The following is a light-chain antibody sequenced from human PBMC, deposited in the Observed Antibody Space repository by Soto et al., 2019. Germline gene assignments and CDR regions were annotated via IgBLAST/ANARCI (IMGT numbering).Light chain of an antibody. CDR2: EVS. J-gene: IGLJ1*01. Sequence: QSALTQPASVSGSPEQSITISCTGTSSDIGSYNLVSWYQQHPGKAPKLMIYEVSKRPSGVPDRFSGSKSGNTAALTVSGLQAEDEADYYCSSYAGSNNFEVFGTGTKLTVL. CDR3: SSYAGSNNFEV. V-gene: IGLV2-8*01. CDR1: SSDIGSYNL.